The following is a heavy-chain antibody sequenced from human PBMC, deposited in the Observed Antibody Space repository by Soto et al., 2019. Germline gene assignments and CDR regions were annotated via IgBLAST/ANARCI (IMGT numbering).Heavy chain of an antibody. V-gene: IGHV1-69*06. Sequence: SVKVSCKASGGTFSSYAISWVRQAPGQGLEWMGGIIPIFGTANYAQKFQGRVTITADKSTSTAYMELSSLRSEYTAVYYCARDSRYNPPYYYYGMDVWGQGTTVTVSS. CDR1: GGTFSSYA. CDR3: ARDSRYNPPYYYYGMDV. D-gene: IGHD2-15*01. CDR2: IIPIFGTA. J-gene: IGHJ6*02.